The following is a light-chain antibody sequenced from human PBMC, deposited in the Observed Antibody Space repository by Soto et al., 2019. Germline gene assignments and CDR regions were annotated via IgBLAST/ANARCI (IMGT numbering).Light chain of an antibody. CDR2: EAS. V-gene: IGKV3-15*01. CDR3: QQSHNYMYT. CDR1: QSIRQN. J-gene: IGKJ2*01. Sequence: ELVLSQSPATLSVSPGERATLSCRASQSIRQNLAWYQQKPGQAPTLLIYEASTMATGVPARFSGSGSGTEFTLTISSLQSEDFAIYYCQQSHNYMYTFGQGTKLEIK.